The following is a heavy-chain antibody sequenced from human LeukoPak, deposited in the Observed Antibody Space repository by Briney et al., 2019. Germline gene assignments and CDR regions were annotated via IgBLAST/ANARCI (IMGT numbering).Heavy chain of an antibody. CDR1: GFVFSDYV. CDR3: ARDPTYSYGYYYYYYGMDV. D-gene: IGHD5-18*01. V-gene: IGHV3-21*04. CDR2: ITGSSDFR. J-gene: IGHJ6*02. Sequence: GGSLRLSCTASGFVFSDYVMNWVRQAPGKGLEWVGSITGSSDFRYHADSLKGRISISRDNARNSLYLQMNGLRVEDTAVYYCARDPTYSYGYYYYYYGMDVWGQGTTVTVSS.